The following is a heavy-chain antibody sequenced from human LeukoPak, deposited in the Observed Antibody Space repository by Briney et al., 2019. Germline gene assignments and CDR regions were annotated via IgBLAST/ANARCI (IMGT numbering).Heavy chain of an antibody. Sequence: SSETLPLTCTVSGGSISSYYWSWIRQPAGKGLEWIGRIYTSGSTNYNPSLKSRVTISVDKSKNQFSLKLSSVTAADTAVYYCARVGGYCSSTSCLNWFDPWGQGTLVTVSS. CDR2: IYTSGST. J-gene: IGHJ5*02. D-gene: IGHD2-2*01. CDR1: GGSISSYY. CDR3: ARVGGYCSSTSCLNWFDP. V-gene: IGHV4-4*07.